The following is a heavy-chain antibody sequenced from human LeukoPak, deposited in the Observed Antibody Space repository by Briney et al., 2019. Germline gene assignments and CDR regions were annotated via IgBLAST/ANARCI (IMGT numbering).Heavy chain of an antibody. CDR2: IYTSGST. CDR3: ARGPYCSGGSCYGYNWFDP. V-gene: IGHV4-4*07. D-gene: IGHD2-15*01. J-gene: IGHJ5*02. CDR1: GGYISSYY. Sequence: PSETLSLTCTVSGGYISSYYWSWIRQPAGKGLEWIGRIYTSGSTNYNPSLKSRVTISVDKSKNQFSLKLSSVTAADTAVYYCARGPYCSGGSCYGYNWFDPWGQGTLVTVSS.